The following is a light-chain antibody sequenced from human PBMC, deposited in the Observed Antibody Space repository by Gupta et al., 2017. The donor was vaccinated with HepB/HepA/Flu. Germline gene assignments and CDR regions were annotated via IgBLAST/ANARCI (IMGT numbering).Light chain of an antibody. V-gene: IGLV1-40*01. CDR2: GNS. CDR1: SSNIGAGYD. Sequence: QSVLTQPPSVSGAPGQRVTISCTGSSSNIGAGYDVHWYQQLPGTAPKLLIYGNSNRPSGVPDRFSGSKSGTSASLAITGLQAEDEADYYCQSYDRSLSAAFGTGTKVTVL. CDR3: QSYDRSLSAA. J-gene: IGLJ1*01.